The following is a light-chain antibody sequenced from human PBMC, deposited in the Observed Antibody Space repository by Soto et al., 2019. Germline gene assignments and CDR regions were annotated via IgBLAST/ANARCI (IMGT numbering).Light chain of an antibody. J-gene: IGKJ1*01. V-gene: IGKV1-39*01. CDR1: QSISSY. CDR3: LQHNSYPRT. CDR2: AAS. Sequence: DIQMTQSPSSLSASVGDRVTITCRASQSISSYLNWYHQKPGKAPKLLIYAASSLQSGVPSRFSGSGSGTDFNLTISSLQTEDFATYYCLQHNSYPRTFGQGTKLDIK.